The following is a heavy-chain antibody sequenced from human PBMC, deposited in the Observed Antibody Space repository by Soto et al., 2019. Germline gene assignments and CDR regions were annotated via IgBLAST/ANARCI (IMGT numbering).Heavy chain of an antibody. V-gene: IGHV4-61*08. J-gene: IGHJ6*04. CDR3: ARDRPRTIDNSDYYYYGLDV. D-gene: IGHD6-19*01. CDR2: IYFNGST. Sequence: SETLSLTCTVSGGSVSSGDYYWSWIRQPPGKGLEWLGFIYFNGSTNYNPSLKSRVTISSDTSKNQFSLRLTSMTAADTAVYFCARDRPRTIDNSDYYYYGLDVWGKGTTVTVSS. CDR1: GGSVSSGDYY.